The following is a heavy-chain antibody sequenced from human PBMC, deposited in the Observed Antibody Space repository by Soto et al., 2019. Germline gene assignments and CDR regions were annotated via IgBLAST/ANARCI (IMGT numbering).Heavy chain of an antibody. V-gene: IGHV4-4*02. D-gene: IGHD3-22*01. CDR1: CGSSSSSDW. Sequence: SETLSLSCAVSCGSSSSSDWWRWVRQPPGKGLEWIGEIYHSGSTNYNPSLKSRVTISVDKSKNQFSLKLSSVTAADTAVYYCASISPDSSGSLYYYYFDYGGQGTLVTVSS. CDR2: IYHSGST. CDR3: ASISPDSSGSLYYYYFDY. J-gene: IGHJ4*02.